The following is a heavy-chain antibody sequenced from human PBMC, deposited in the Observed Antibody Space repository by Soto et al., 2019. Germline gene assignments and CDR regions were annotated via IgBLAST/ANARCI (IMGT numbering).Heavy chain of an antibody. D-gene: IGHD2-15*01. V-gene: IGHV1-2*02. CDR3: ARVLAPDIVVVVAATPYFDY. Sequence: ASVKVSCKASGYTFTGYYMHWVRQAPGQGLAWMGWINPNSGGTNYAQKFQGRVTMTRDTSVSKAYMELSRLRSDDTAVYYCARVLAPDIVVVVAATPYFDYWGQGTLVTVSS. J-gene: IGHJ4*02. CDR1: GYTFTGYY. CDR2: INPNSGGT.